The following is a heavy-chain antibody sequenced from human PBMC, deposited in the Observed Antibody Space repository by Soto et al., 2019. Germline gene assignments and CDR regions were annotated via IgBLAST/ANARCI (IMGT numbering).Heavy chain of an antibody. V-gene: IGHV4-39*01. CDR3: ARGLGAWADASFDY. D-gene: IGHD3-16*01. CDR1: GGSISSSSYY. Sequence: PSETLSLTCTVSGGSISSSSYYWGWIRQPPGKGLEWIGSIYYSGSTYYNPSLKSRVTISVDTSKNQFSLKLSSVTAADTAVYYCARGLGAWADASFDYWGQGTLVTVSS. CDR2: IYYSGST. J-gene: IGHJ4*02.